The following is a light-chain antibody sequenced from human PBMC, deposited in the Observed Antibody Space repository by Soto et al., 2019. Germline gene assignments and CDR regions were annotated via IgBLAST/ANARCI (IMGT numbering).Light chain of an antibody. CDR3: HQYNNWFPFT. Sequence: EVVLTQSPATLSVSPGERATLSCRASESVNNKLGWYQQKPGQAPRLLIYRASTRATGIPARFSGSGSGTEFPLTISSLQSEDSAVYYCHQYNNWFPFTFGQGTRLEIK. V-gene: IGKV3-15*01. CDR2: RAS. J-gene: IGKJ5*01. CDR1: ESVNNK.